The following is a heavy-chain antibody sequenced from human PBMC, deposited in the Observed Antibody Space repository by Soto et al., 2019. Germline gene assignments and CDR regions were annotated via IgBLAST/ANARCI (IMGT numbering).Heavy chain of an antibody. V-gene: IGHV3-11*01. D-gene: IGHD5-12*01. Sequence: PGGSLRLSCAASGFTFSDYYMSWIRQAPGKGLEWVSYISSSGSTIYYADSVKGRFTISRDNAKNSLYLQMNSLRAKDTAVYYCARVRDYDSQYYYYYYYLDVWGKGTTVTVSS. CDR1: GFTFSDYY. CDR2: ISSSGSTI. J-gene: IGHJ6*03. CDR3: ARVRDYDSQYYYYYYYLDV.